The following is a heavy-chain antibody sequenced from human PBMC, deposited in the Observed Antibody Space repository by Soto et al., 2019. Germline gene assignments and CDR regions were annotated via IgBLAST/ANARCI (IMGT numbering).Heavy chain of an antibody. V-gene: IGHV2-5*02. Sequence: QITLNESGPMQVKPRQTLTLTCTFSGFSLTTSGVGVGWIRQSPGXAPEWLALIYWDDDKRYSPSLKSRLTITKDTSXNXXXXXXXXXXXXXXXXXXXXXXXXXXXXXXXXXXPIYFDFWGQGTPFAVSS. J-gene: IGHJ4*02. CDR2: IYWDDDK. CDR1: GFSLTTSGVG. CDR3: XXXXXXXXXXXXXXXPIYFDF.